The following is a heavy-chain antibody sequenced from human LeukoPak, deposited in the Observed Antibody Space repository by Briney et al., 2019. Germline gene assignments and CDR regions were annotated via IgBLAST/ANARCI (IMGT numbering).Heavy chain of an antibody. CDR1: GFTFSSYS. CDR3: ARDVGSGSYWRPFDY. CDR2: ISSSSSYI. D-gene: IGHD3-10*01. Sequence: PGGSLRLSCAASGFTFSSYSMNWVRQAPGKGLEWVSSISSSSSYIYYVDSVKGRFTISRDNAKNSLYLQMNSLRAEDTAVYYCARDVGSGSYWRPFDYWGQGTLVTVSS. V-gene: IGHV3-21*01. J-gene: IGHJ4*02.